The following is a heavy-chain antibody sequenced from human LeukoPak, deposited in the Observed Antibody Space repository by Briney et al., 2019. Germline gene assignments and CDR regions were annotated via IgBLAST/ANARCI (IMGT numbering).Heavy chain of an antibody. CDR2: INSDGSST. Sequence: GGSLRLSCAASGFTFSSYWMHWVRQAPGKGLVWVSRINSDGSSTSYADSVKGRFTISRDNAKSTLYLQMNSLRAEDTAVYYCARGEYYDSSGYYIDYWGQGTLVTVSS. D-gene: IGHD3-22*01. J-gene: IGHJ4*02. CDR1: GFTFSSYW. CDR3: ARGEYYDSSGYYIDY. V-gene: IGHV3-74*01.